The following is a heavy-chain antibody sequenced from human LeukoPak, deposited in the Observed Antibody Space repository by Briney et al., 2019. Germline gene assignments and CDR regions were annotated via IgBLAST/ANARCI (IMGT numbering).Heavy chain of an antibody. CDR2: ISSSSSYI. CDR3: ARGGDSSGWYGDAFDI. D-gene: IGHD6-19*01. Sequence: GGSLRLSCAASGFTFSSYSMNWVRQAPGKGLEWVSSISSSSSYIYYADSVKGRFTISRDNAKSSLYLQMNSLRAEDTAVYYCARGGDSSGWYGDAFDIWGQGTMVTVSS. J-gene: IGHJ3*02. V-gene: IGHV3-21*01. CDR1: GFTFSSYS.